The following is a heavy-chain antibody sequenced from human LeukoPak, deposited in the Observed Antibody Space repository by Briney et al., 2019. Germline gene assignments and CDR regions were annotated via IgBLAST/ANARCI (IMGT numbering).Heavy chain of an antibody. J-gene: IGHJ4*02. CDR2: INAGNGNT. CDR1: GYTFTSYA. CDR3: ARVRWELLSYFDY. D-gene: IGHD1-26*01. V-gene: IGHV1-3*01. Sequence: ASVKVSCKASGYTFTSYAMHWVRQAPGQRLEWMGWINAGNGNTKYSQKFQGRVTITRDTSASTAYMELSSLRSEDTAVYYCARVRWELLSYFDYWGQGTLVTVSS.